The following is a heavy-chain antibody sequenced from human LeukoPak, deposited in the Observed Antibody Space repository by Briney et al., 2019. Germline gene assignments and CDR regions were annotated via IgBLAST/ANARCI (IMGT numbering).Heavy chain of an antibody. J-gene: IGHJ4*02. Sequence: SDTLSLTCSVSCGSISGDYWSWTRHPPGETLECIGYICGGRTDYNPSLKTPVTISLETSQKPFSLKLNSVSAPDTALYFRAHSGRLYHLDYWGQGALVSV. CDR1: CGSISGDY. D-gene: IGHD2/OR15-2a*01. CDR2: ICGGRT. CDR3: AHSGRLYHLDY. V-gene: IGHV4-59*08.